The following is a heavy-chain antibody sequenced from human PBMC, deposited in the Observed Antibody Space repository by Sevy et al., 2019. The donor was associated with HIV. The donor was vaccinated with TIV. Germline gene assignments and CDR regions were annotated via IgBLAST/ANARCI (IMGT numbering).Heavy chain of an antibody. CDR2: ISGSGGST. CDR3: AKGGSWVTRPDWYLDL. Sequence: GGSLRLSCAASGFTFSSYAMSWVRQAPGKGLEWVSAISGSGGSTYYADSVKGRFTISRDNSKNTLYLQMNSLRAEDTAVYYCAKGGSWVTRPDWYLDLWGRGTLVTVSS. V-gene: IGHV3-23*01. CDR1: GFTFSSYA. J-gene: IGHJ2*01. D-gene: IGHD4-17*01.